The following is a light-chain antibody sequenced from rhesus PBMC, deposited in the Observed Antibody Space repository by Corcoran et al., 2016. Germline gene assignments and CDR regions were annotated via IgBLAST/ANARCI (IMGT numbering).Light chain of an antibody. CDR1: QSLLYSSNNKNS. V-gene: IGKV4-1*01. J-gene: IGKJ1*01. CDR2: WAS. Sequence: DIVMTQSPDSLAVSLGERVTINCKSSQSLLYSSNNKNSLSWYQQKPGQAPKLLIYWASTRESGVPNRFSGSGAGTDFTLTISGLQAEDVAVYYCQQYYSSPWTFGQGTKVEIK. CDR3: QQYYSSPWT.